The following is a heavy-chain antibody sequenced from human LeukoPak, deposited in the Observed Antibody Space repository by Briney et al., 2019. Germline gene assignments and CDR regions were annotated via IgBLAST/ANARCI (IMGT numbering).Heavy chain of an antibody. J-gene: IGHJ4*02. D-gene: IGHD3-16*01. CDR3: AKDGAHSNFDY. Sequence: SGGSLRLSCAASGFTFSSYGMPWVRQAPGKGLEWVAVISYDGSNKYYADSVKGRFTISRDNSKNTLYLQMNSLRAEDTAVYYCAKDGAHSNFDYWGQGTLVTVSS. V-gene: IGHV3-30*18. CDR1: GFTFSSYG. CDR2: ISYDGSNK.